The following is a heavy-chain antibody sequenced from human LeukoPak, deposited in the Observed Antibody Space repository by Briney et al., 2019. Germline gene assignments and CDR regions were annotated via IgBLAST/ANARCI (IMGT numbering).Heavy chain of an antibody. CDR2: ISSIGSTI. V-gene: IGHV3-48*03. Sequence: GGSLRLSCAASGFTFSSYEMNWVRQAPGKGVEWLSYISSIGSTIYYADSVKGRFTISRDNAKKSLYLQMNSLRAEDTAVYYCARGPIVLIAAAANDVFDIWGQGTMVTVSS. CDR1: GFTFSSYE. CDR3: ARGPIVLIAAAANDVFDI. J-gene: IGHJ3*02. D-gene: IGHD6-13*01.